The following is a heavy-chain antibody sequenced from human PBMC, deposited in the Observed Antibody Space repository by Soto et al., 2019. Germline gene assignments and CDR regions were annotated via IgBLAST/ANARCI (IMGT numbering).Heavy chain of an antibody. CDR2: ISGHNGKT. D-gene: IGHD1-26*01. V-gene: IGHV1-18*04. CDR1: GYTFTSYG. Sequence: ASVKVSCKASGYTFTSYGISWVRQAPGQGPEWMGWISGHNGKTNYAQNLQGRVTMATDTSTSTAYLELRSLRSDDTAVYYCARDGVGATAARVYWGQGTLVTVSS. J-gene: IGHJ4*02. CDR3: ARDGVGATAARVY.